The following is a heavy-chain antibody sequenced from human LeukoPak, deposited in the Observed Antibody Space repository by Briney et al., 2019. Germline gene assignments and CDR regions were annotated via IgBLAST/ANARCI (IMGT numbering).Heavy chain of an antibody. CDR2: IKNDGSQK. Sequence: GGSLRLSCAASGFTFTYFWMTWVRQAPGKGLEWVANIKNDGSQKYYADSVEGRFTISRDNAKHLLHLQMHGLRADDTAVYYCVWGHYGDYTGQGTLVTVSS. J-gene: IGHJ4*02. CDR3: VWGHYGDY. V-gene: IGHV3-7*04. CDR1: GFTFTYFW.